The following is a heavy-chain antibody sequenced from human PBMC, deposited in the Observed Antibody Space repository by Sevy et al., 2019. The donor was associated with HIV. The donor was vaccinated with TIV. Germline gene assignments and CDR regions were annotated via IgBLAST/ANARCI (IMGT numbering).Heavy chain of an antibody. CDR3: ARARTYSSSSVLGLGIDV. Sequence: GGSLRLSCAASGFTFSSYAMHWVRQAPGKGLEWVAVISYDGSNKYYADSVKGRFTISRDNSKNTLYLQMNSLRAEDTAVYYCARARTYSSSSVLGLGIDVWGQGTTVTVSS. V-gene: IGHV3-30*04. D-gene: IGHD6-6*01. CDR1: GFTFSSYA. J-gene: IGHJ6*02. CDR2: ISYDGSNK.